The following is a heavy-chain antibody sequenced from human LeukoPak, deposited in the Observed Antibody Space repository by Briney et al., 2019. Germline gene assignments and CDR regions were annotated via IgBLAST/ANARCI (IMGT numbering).Heavy chain of an antibody. J-gene: IGHJ3*02. V-gene: IGHV1-18*01. CDR3: ARDLGATVTAHAFDI. CDR2: ISAYNGNT. D-gene: IGHD2-21*02. Sequence: ASVKVSCKAFGYTFTSYGISWVRQAPGQGLEWMGWISAYNGNTNYAQKLQGRVTMTTDTSTSTAYMELRSLRSDDTAVYYCARDLGATVTAHAFDIWGQGTMVTVSS. CDR1: GYTFTSYG.